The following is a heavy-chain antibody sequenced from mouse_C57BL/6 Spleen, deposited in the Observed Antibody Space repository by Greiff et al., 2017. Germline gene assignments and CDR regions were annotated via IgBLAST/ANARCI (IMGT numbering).Heavy chain of an antibody. CDR1: GFTFSSYA. CDR3: TRDRYGNYAMDY. V-gene: IGHV5-9-1*02. Sequence: EVKLEESGEGLVKPGGSLKLSCAASGFTFSSYAMSWVRQTPEKRLEWVAYISSGGDYIYYAATVKGRFTISRDNARNTLYLQMSSLKSEDTAMYYCTRDRYGNYAMDYWGQGTSVTVSS. D-gene: IGHD2-1*01. CDR2: ISSGGDYI. J-gene: IGHJ4*01.